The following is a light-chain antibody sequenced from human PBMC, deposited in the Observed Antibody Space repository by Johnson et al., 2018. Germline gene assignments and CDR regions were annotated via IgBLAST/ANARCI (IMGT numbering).Light chain of an antibody. CDR2: ENN. CDR3: GKWDSSLSAGNV. V-gene: IGLV1-51*02. J-gene: IGLJ1*01. CDR1: SSNIGNNY. Sequence: SVLTQPPSVSAAPGQKVTISCSGSSSNIGNNYVSWYQQLPGTAPKLLIYENNKRPSVIPDRFSGSKSGTSATLGITGLQTGDEADYYCGKWDSSLSAGNVFGTGTKVTGL.